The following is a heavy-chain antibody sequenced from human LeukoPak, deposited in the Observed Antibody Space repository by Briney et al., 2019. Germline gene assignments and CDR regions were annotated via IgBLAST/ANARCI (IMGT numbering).Heavy chain of an antibody. J-gene: IGHJ4*02. CDR2: IYYSGST. Sequence: SETLSLTCTVSGGSISSYYWSWVRQPPGKGLEWSGYIYYSGSTNYNPSLKSRVTISVDTSKNQFSLKLSSVTAADTAVYYCARAGIAVAWGRWGQGTLVIVSS. CDR3: ARAGIAVAWGR. D-gene: IGHD6-19*01. CDR1: GGSISSYY. V-gene: IGHV4-59*08.